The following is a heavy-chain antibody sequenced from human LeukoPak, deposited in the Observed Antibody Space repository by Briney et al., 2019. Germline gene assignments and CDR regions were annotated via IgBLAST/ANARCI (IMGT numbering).Heavy chain of an antibody. J-gene: IGHJ4*02. CDR3: AXDSPTNYFDY. CDR2: IYTSGST. D-gene: IGHD1-14*01. CDR1: GGSISSYY. V-gene: IGHV4-4*07. Sequence: SETLXXTCTVSGGSISSYYWTWIRQPAGKGLEWIGRIYTSGSTNYNPSLKSRVTISADTSKNQFSLKQSSVDAADTAVYYCAXDSPTNYFDYWGQGTLVTVSS.